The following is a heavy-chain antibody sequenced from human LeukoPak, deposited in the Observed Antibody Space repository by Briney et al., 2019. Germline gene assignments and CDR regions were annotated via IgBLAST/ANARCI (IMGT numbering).Heavy chain of an antibody. CDR2: ISSNGGST. J-gene: IGHJ4*02. V-gene: IGHV3-64D*09. D-gene: IGHD2-2*01. Sequence: GGSLRLSCSASGFTFSSYAMHWVRQAPGKGLEYVSAISSNGGSTYYADSVKGRFTISRDNSKNTLYLQMSSLRAEDTAVYYCVKGVVVPAAMITPFDYWGQGTQVTVSS. CDR3: VKGVVVPAAMITPFDY. CDR1: GFTFSSYA.